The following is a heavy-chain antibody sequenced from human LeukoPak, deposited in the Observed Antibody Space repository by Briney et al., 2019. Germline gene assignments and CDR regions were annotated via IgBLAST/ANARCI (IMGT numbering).Heavy chain of an antibody. CDR3: ARDYYFDSSGYYFRQSDAFDI. Sequence: SVKVSCKASGGTFSSYAISWVRQAPGQGLEWMGGIIPIFGTANYAQKFQGRVTITADESTSTAYMELSSLRSEDTAVYYCARDYYFDSSGYYFRQSDAFDIWGQGTMVTVSS. J-gene: IGHJ3*02. D-gene: IGHD3-22*01. CDR1: GGTFSSYA. V-gene: IGHV1-69*13. CDR2: IIPIFGTA.